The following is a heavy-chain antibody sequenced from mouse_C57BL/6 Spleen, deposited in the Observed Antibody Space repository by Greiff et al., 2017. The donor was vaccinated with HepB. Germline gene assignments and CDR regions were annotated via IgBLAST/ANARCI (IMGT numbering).Heavy chain of an antibody. CDR3: ARSTTVGYFDV. D-gene: IGHD1-1*01. J-gene: IGHJ1*03. CDR2: INPSNGGT. CDR1: GYTFTSYW. V-gene: IGHV1-53*01. Sequence: VQLQQSGTELVKPGASVKLSCKASGYTFTSYWMHWVKQRPGQGLEWIGNINPSNGGTNYNEKFKSKATLTVDKSSSTAYMQLSSLTSEDSAIYYCARSTTVGYFDVWGTGTTVTVSS.